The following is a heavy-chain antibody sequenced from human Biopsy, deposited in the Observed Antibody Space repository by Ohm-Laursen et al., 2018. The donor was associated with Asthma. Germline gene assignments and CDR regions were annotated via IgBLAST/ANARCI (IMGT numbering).Heavy chain of an antibody. CDR3: AGFCSGGNCPDH. CDR1: GVSIRRYY. Sequence: GTLSLTCAVSGVSIRRYYWTWIRQPPGKGLEWIGNIHYSGSTYSNPSLKSRVTISVDTSKKQISLRLSSVIAADTAVYYCAGFCSGGNCPDHWGQGTLVTVSS. D-gene: IGHD2-15*01. J-gene: IGHJ4*02. CDR2: IHYSGST. V-gene: IGHV4-59*01.